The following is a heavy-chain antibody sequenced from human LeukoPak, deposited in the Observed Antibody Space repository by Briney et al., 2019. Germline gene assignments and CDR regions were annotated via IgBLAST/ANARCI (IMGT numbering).Heavy chain of an antibody. D-gene: IGHD2-8*01. CDR1: GGSISNTNW. CDR3: SKENGAFSPFGY. Sequence: SGTLSLTCSVSGGSISNTNWWSWVRHPPGQGLEWIGEISLPGLTPYHPSLESRLTLFLHKAKNQLSLSLTSVTAADTAVYYCSKENGAFSPFGYWGQGTLVTVLS. V-gene: IGHV4-4*02. CDR2: ISLPGLT. J-gene: IGHJ4*02.